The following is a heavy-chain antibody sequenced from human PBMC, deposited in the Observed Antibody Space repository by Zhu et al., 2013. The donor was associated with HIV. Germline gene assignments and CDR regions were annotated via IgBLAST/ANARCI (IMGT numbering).Heavy chain of an antibody. V-gene: IGHV1-69*01. CDR1: GGTFSSYA. CDR3: ASRRLGLYTVRGGFWYFDL. D-gene: IGHD2-8*02. J-gene: IGHJ2*01. CDR2: IIPIFGTA. Sequence: QVQLVQSGAEVKKPGSSVKVSCKASGGTFSSYAISWVRQAPGQGLEWMGGIIPIFGTANYAQKFQGRVTITADESTSTAYMELSSLRSEDTAVYYCASRRLGLYTVRGGFWYFDLWGRGTLVTVSS.